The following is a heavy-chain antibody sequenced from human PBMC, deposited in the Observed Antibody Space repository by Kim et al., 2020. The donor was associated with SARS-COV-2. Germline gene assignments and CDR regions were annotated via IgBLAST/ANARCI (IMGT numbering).Heavy chain of an antibody. D-gene: IGHD4-17*01. V-gene: IGHV1-8*01. Sequence: ASVKVSCKASGYTFTSYDINWVRQATGQGLEWMGWMNPNSGNTGYAQKFQGRVTMTRNTSISTAYMELSSLRSEDTAVYYCARAPSSTTVTRSPYYYYGMDVWGQGTTVTVSS. CDR1: GYTFTSYD. CDR2: MNPNSGNT. J-gene: IGHJ6*02. CDR3: ARAPSSTTVTRSPYYYYGMDV.